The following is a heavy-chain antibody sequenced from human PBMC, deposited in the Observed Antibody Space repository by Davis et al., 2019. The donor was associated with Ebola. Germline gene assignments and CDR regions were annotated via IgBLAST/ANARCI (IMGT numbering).Heavy chain of an antibody. CDR1: GGTFSSYA. J-gene: IGHJ6*02. CDR2: IIPIFGTA. Sequence: SVKVSCKASGGTFSSYAISWVRQAPGQGLEWMGGIIPIFGTANYAQKFQGRVTITADKSTSTAYMELSSLRSEDTAVYYCARRVDWNYGYYYGMDVWGQGTTVTVSS. D-gene: IGHD1-7*01. CDR3: ARRVDWNYGYYYGMDV. V-gene: IGHV1-69*06.